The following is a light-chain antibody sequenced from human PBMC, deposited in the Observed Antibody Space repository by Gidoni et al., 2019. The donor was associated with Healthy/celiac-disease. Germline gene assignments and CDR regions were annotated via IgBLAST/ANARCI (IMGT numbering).Light chain of an antibody. CDR1: QSVSSSY. J-gene: IGKJ2*01. Sequence: EIVLTQSPGPLSLSPGERATLSCRASQSVSSSYLAWYQQKPGQAPRLLIYDASSRATGIPDRFSGSGSGTDFTLTISRLEPEDFAVYYCQQYGSSPRMYTFGQGTKLEIK. CDR3: QQYGSSPRMYT. CDR2: DAS. V-gene: IGKV3-20*01.